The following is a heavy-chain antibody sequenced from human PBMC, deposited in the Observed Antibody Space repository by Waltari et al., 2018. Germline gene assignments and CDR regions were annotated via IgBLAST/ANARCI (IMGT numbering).Heavy chain of an antibody. D-gene: IGHD2-15*01. CDR3: ATDRGYCSGGSCYSGMMDV. Sequence: EVQLVQSGAEVKKPGATVKISCKVSGSTFTDSYMTWVQQAPGKGLEWMGLVDPEDGETIYAEKFQGRVTITADTSTDTAYMELSSLRSEDTAVYYCATDRGYCSGGSCYSGMMDVWGKGTTVTVSS. V-gene: IGHV1-69-2*01. J-gene: IGHJ6*04. CDR2: VDPEDGET. CDR1: GSTFTDSY.